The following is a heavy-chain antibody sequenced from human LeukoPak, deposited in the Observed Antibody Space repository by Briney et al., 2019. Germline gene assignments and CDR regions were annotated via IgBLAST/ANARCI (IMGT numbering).Heavy chain of an antibody. CDR3: ARDAAGIAYYYYMDV. V-gene: IGHV1-2*06. CDR2: INPNSGGT. D-gene: IGHD6-13*01. J-gene: IGHJ6*03. CDR1: GYTFTGYY. Sequence: RASVKVSCKASGYTFTGYYMHWVRQAPGQGLEWMGRINPNSGGTNYAQKFQGRVTMTRDTSISTAHMELSRLRSDDTAVYYCARDAAGIAYYYYMDVWGKGTTVTVSS.